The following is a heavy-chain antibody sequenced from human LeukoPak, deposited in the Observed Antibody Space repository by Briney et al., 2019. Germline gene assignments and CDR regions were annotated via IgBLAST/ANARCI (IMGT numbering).Heavy chain of an antibody. J-gene: IGHJ1*01. Sequence: SETLSLTCTVSGGSISSSSYYCGWIRQPPGKGLEWIGSIYYSGSTYYNPSLKSRVTISVDTSKNQFSLKLSSVTAADTAVYYCASIRIEAAGSGLGAEYFQHWGQGTLVTVSS. D-gene: IGHD6-13*01. V-gene: IGHV4-39*01. CDR3: ASIRIEAAGSGLGAEYFQH. CDR2: IYYSGST. CDR1: GGSISSSSYY.